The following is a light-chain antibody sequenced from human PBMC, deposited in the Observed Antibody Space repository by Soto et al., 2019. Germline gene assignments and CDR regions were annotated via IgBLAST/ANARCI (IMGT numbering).Light chain of an antibody. CDR3: QKYNSAPLT. CDR2: AAS. CDR1: QGISTY. Sequence: DIQMDQSPSSLSASVGDRVTITCWSSQGISTYLAWYQQKPGKVPKLLIYAASTLQSGVPSRFSGSGSGTDFTLTISSLQPEDVATYYCQKYNSAPLTFGGGTKVDI. J-gene: IGKJ4*01. V-gene: IGKV1-27*01.